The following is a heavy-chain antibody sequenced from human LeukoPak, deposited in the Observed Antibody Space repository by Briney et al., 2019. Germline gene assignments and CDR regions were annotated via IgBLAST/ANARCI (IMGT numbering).Heavy chain of an antibody. J-gene: IGHJ4*02. CDR3: ASRYYYGSGSFSPFDY. V-gene: IGHV4-34*01. Sequence: GSLRLSCAASGFTFSSYAMSWVRQAPGKGLEWIGEINHSGSTNYNPSLKSRVAISVDTSKNQFSLKLSSVTAADTAVYYCASRYYYGSGSFSPFDYWGQGTLVTVSS. D-gene: IGHD3-10*01. CDR1: GFTFSSYA. CDR2: INHSGST.